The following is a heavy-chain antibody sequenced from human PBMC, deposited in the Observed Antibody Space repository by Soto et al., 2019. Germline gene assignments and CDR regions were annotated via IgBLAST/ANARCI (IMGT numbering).Heavy chain of an antibody. CDR1: GFTFSSYS. J-gene: IGHJ5*02. Sequence: EVQLVESGGGLVQPGGSLRLSCAASGFTFSSYSMNWVRQAPGKGLEWVSYISSSSSTIYYAASVKGRFTISRDNAKTSLSLQMNSLRDEDTAVYYCATEAGNLTWFDPWGQGTLVTVSS. CDR3: ATEAGNLTWFDP. D-gene: IGHD4-4*01. V-gene: IGHV3-48*02. CDR2: ISSSSSTI.